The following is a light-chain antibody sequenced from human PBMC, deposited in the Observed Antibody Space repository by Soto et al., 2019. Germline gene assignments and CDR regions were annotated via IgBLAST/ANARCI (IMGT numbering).Light chain of an antibody. V-gene: IGKV3-20*01. CDR3: QQYGGSPLT. CDR1: QSVSSFY. CDR2: HTS. J-gene: IGKJ4*01. Sequence: EIVLTQSPGTLSLSPGEGATLSCRASQSVSSFYLAWYQHKPGQAPRLLIYHTSIRATGIPDRFSGSGSGTDFTLTISRLEPEDFAVYYCQQYGGSPLTFGGGTKVE.